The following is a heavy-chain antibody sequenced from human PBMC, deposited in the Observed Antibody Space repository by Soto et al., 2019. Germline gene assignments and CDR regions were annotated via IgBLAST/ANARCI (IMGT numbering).Heavy chain of an antibody. CDR1: GFTFISHW. V-gene: IGHV3-7*01. Sequence: PGGSLRLSCAASGFTFISHWMNWVRQAPGKGLEWVANIKQDGSEKYYVDSVKGRFTISRDNAKNSLYLQMNSLRAEDTALYYCTRSFSGGYDVWGQGTMVT. CDR2: IKQDGSEK. D-gene: IGHD3-22*01. CDR3: TRSFSGGYDV. J-gene: IGHJ3*01.